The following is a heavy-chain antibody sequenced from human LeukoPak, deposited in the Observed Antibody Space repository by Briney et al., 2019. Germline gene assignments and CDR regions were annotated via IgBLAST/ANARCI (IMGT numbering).Heavy chain of an antibody. CDR3: AKDTRFDIAVAVHFDY. D-gene: IGHD6-19*01. J-gene: IGHJ4*02. V-gene: IGHV3-23*01. CDR1: GFTFSSYA. CDR2: ISGSGGST. Sequence: PGGSLRLSCAASGFTFSSYAMSWVRQAPGKGLEWVSAISGSGGSTYYADSVKGRFTISRDNSKNTLYLQMNSLRAEDTALYYCAKDTRFDIAVAVHFDYWGQGTLVTVSS.